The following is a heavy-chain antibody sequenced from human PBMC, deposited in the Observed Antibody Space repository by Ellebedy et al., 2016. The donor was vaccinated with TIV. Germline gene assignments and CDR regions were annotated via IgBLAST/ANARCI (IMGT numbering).Heavy chain of an antibody. V-gene: IGHV4-31*03. J-gene: IGHJ4*02. CDR3: ARNRYCSSGDCYALGY. D-gene: IGHD2-15*01. CDR1: GGSVSSSGYY. CDR2: SYHSGST. Sequence: MPSETLSLTCTVSGGSVSSSGYYWSWIRQHPEKGLEWIGNSYHSGSTFYNPSLKSRLTISVDSSKNQFSLSLSSVTAADTAVYYCARNRYCSSGDCYALGYWGQGTLVTVSS.